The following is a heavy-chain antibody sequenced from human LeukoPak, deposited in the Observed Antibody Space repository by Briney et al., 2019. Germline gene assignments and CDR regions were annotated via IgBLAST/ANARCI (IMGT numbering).Heavy chain of an antibody. CDR2: TCYRSKWYS. CDR3: ATKSPGIPAAGAFDI. J-gene: IGHJ3*02. V-gene: IGHV6-1*01. Sequence: SQTLSLTCAISGDSVSSNIAAWNWIRQSPLRGLEWLGSTCYRSKWYSDYAGSVKSRITIKPDTSKNQFSLQLNSVTPEDTAVYYCATKSPGIPAAGAFDIWGQGTMVTVSS. D-gene: IGHD6-13*01. CDR1: GDSVSSNIAA.